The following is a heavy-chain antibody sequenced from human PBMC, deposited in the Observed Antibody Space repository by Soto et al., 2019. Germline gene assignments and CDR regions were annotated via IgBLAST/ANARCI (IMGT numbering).Heavy chain of an antibody. CDR2: FNPSGNIT. Sequence: QVQLVQSGAEVKKPGASVKLSCKASGYTFTSYYLHWVRQAPGQGLEWMGIFNPSGNITTNAQKCRGRVTMTSDTSTSTVYMELSSLRFDVTAIYYCAREGSRGYYSIYWGQGTLVTVSS. CDR3: AREGSRGYYSIY. J-gene: IGHJ4*02. CDR1: GYTFTSYY. V-gene: IGHV1-46*01. D-gene: IGHD3-22*01.